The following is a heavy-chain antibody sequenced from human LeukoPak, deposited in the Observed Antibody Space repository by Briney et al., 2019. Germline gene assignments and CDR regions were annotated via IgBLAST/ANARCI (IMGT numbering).Heavy chain of an antibody. CDR2: ISPNSGGT. Sequence: ASVKVSCKASGYTFTGYYMHWVRQAPGQGLEWMGWISPNSGGTNYAQKFQGRVTMTRDTSISTAYMELSRLGSDDTAVYYCARDPYCSSTSCYAGWWFDPWGQGTLVTVSS. J-gene: IGHJ5*02. CDR1: GYTFTGYY. V-gene: IGHV1-2*02. D-gene: IGHD2-2*01. CDR3: ARDPYCSSTSCYAGWWFDP.